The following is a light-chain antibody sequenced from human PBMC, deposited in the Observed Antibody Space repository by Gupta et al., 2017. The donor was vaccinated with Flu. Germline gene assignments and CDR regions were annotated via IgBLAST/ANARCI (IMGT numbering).Light chain of an antibody. Sequence: NLLLTQLHSVSESPGKTVTISCTRSSGSSANNYVQWYQQRPGSSPSTVSDENNQRPSGVPDRLACSIDSSSTSATPTISGLKAEDYDSYSCHSSDTTEQVFGGGTQLTVL. V-gene: IGLV6-57*01. CDR1: SGSSANNY. CDR2: ENN. CDR3: HSSDTTEQV. J-gene: IGLJ3*02.